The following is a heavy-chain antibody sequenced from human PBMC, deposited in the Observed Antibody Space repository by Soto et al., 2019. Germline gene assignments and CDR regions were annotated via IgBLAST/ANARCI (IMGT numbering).Heavy chain of an antibody. CDR2: IIPIFGTA. V-gene: IGHV1-69*13. D-gene: IGHD3-22*01. Sequence: WASVKVSCKASGGTFSSYAISWVRQAPGQGLEWMGGIIPIFGTANYAQKFQGRVTITADESTSTAYMELSSPRSEDTAVYYCATDYYDSSGYPNFDYWGQGTLVTVSS. J-gene: IGHJ4*02. CDR3: ATDYYDSSGYPNFDY. CDR1: GGTFSSYA.